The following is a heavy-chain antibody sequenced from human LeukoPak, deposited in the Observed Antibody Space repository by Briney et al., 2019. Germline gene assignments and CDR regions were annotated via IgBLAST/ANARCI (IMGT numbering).Heavy chain of an antibody. Sequence: QPGGSLRLSCAASGFTFSSYAMSWVRQAPGKGLEWVSAISGSGGSTYYADSVKGRFTISRDNSKNTLYLQMNSLRAEDTAVYYCAKDLEPSGWEYYYYYYGMDVWGQGTTVTVSS. J-gene: IGHJ6*02. D-gene: IGHD1-26*01. V-gene: IGHV3-23*01. CDR3: AKDLEPSGWEYYYYYYGMDV. CDR1: GFTFSSYA. CDR2: ISGSGGST.